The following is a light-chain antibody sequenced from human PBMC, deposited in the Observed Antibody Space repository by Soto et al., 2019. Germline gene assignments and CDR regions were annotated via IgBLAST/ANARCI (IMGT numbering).Light chain of an antibody. CDR2: EVT. V-gene: IGLV2-14*01. Sequence: QSVLTQPASVSGSPGQSITISCTGTSSDVGGYNYVSWYQQHPGKAPKLMIYEVTNRPSGISNRFSGSKSGITASLTISGLQAEDEADYYCSSYTSSSTPVVFGGGTKVTVL. CDR1: SSDVGGYNY. J-gene: IGLJ2*01. CDR3: SSYTSSSTPVV.